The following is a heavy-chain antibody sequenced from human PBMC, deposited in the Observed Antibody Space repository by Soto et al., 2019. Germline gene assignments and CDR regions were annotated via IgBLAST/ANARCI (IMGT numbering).Heavy chain of an antibody. CDR1: GGSIISYY. CDR2: IYYSGST. V-gene: IGHV4-59*08. D-gene: IGHD6-6*01. CDR3: ASSSSPHFDY. J-gene: IGHJ4*02. Sequence: SETLSLTCTVSGGSIISYYWSWILQPPWKGLEWIGYIYYSGSTNYNPSLKSRVTISVDTSKNQFSLKLSSVTAADTAVYYCASSSSPHFDYWGQGTLVTSPQ.